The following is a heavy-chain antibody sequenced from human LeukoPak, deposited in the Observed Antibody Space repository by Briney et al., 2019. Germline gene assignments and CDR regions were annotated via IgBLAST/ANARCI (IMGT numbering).Heavy chain of an antibody. CDR1: GYTFTDHY. D-gene: IGHD5-12*01. V-gene: IGHV1-2*02. CDR3: ARDLATIDGIAWYYFEN. Sequence: VASVRVSCKASGYTFTDHYIHWVRQAPGQGFEWMGWINPNTGGTDYAQKFQDRIAISTYTSISTAYMELGRLRSDDTALYYCARDLATIDGIAWYYFENWGQGTLVTVS. J-gene: IGHJ4*02. CDR2: INPNTGGT.